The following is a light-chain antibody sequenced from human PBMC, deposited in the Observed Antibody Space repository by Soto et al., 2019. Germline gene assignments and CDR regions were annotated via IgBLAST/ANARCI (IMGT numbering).Light chain of an antibody. CDR2: GAS. Sequence: EIIMTQSPATLSVSPGEGATLSCRTSHSISTNLAWYQHKRGQSPRLLVYGASTRATGVPARFSGSGSGAVFTLSISSLQSEDFAVYYCQQYNSWPTFGGGTKVEIK. CDR3: QQYNSWPT. V-gene: IGKV3-15*01. J-gene: IGKJ4*01. CDR1: HSISTN.